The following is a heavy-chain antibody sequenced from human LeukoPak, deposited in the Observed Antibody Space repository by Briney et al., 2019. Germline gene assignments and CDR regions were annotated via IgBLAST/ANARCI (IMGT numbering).Heavy chain of an antibody. CDR3: ARDRGDYGDYVGYFDY. Sequence: GGSLRLSCAASGSTFSSYAMSWVRQAPGKGLEWVSAISGSGGSTYYADSVKGRFTISRDNFKNTLYLQMNSLRAEDTAVYYCARDRGDYGDYVGYFDYWGQGTLVTVSS. CDR1: GSTFSSYA. D-gene: IGHD4-17*01. J-gene: IGHJ4*02. V-gene: IGHV3-23*01. CDR2: ISGSGGST.